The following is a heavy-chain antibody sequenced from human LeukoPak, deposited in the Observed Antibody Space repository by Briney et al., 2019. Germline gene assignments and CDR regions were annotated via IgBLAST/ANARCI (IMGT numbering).Heavy chain of an antibody. CDR1: GGSFSGYY. V-gene: IGHV4-34*01. Sequence: SETLSLTCAVYGGSFSGYYWSWIRQPPGKGLEWIGEINHSGSTNYNPSLKSRVTISVDTSKNQFSLKLSSVTAADTAVYYCATFPGVGATTVDYWDQGTLVTVSS. CDR2: INHSGST. J-gene: IGHJ4*02. D-gene: IGHD1-26*01. CDR3: ATFPGVGATTVDY.